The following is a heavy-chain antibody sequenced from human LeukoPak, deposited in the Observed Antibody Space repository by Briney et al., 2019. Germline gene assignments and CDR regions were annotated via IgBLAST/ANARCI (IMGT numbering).Heavy chain of an antibody. D-gene: IGHD2-2*02. CDR2: IYYTGST. Sequence: SETLSLTFTVLAASTSSSTYYWVWIRQPPGKGLGWIVSIYYTGSTYYNPSLKRRVTISLDTTQNKFSLKLSSVTATDRAVYYCASCPGGYCSSASCYTGGMFDYWGQGSLVTVSS. CDR1: AASTSSSTYY. J-gene: IGHJ4*02. CDR3: ASCPGGYCSSASCYTGGMFDY. V-gene: IGHV4-39*01.